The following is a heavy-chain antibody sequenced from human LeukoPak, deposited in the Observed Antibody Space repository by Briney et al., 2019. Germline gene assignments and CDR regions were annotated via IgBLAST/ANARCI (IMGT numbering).Heavy chain of an antibody. CDR2: IYYSGST. J-gene: IGHJ5*02. CDR3: ARADSGGFHP. CDR1: GGSISSYY. Sequence: SETLSLTCTVSGGSISSYYWTWIRQPPGKGLEWIGYIYYSGSTNYNPSLKSRVTISVDTSKNQFFLKLSSVTAADTAVYYCARADSGGFHPWGQGTLVTVSS. V-gene: IGHV4-59*01. D-gene: IGHD1-26*01.